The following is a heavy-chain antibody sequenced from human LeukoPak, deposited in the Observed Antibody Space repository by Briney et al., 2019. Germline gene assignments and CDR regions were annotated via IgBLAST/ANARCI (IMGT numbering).Heavy chain of an antibody. Sequence: SQTLSLTCTVSGGSISSGGYYWSWIRQHPGKGLERIGYIYYSGSTYYNPSLKSRVTISVDTSKNQFSLKLSSVTAADTAVYYCARSAPYYDFWSGYPRDTNWFDPWGQGTLVTVSS. CDR3: ARSAPYYDFWSGYPRDTNWFDP. D-gene: IGHD3-3*01. CDR2: IYYSGST. J-gene: IGHJ5*02. CDR1: GGSISSGGYY. V-gene: IGHV4-31*03.